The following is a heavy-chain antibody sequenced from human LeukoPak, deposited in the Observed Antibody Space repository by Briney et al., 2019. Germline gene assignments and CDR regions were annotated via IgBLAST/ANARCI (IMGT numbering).Heavy chain of an antibody. D-gene: IGHD6-19*01. Sequence: AASVTVSCKASGYTFTSYYMHWVRQAPGQGLEWMGIINPSGGSTSYAQKFQGRVTMTRDTSTSTVYMELSSLRSEDTAVYYCARAQAWDSSDPNWFDPWGQGTLVTVSS. J-gene: IGHJ5*02. CDR3: ARAQAWDSSDPNWFDP. CDR1: GYTFTSYY. CDR2: INPSGGST. V-gene: IGHV1-46*01.